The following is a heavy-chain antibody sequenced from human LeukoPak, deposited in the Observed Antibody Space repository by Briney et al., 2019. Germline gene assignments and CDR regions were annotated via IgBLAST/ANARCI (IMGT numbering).Heavy chain of an antibody. V-gene: IGHV4-38-2*01. CDR1: GYSISSGYY. J-gene: IGHJ4*02. D-gene: IGHD6-6*01. CDR2: IYHSGST. CDR3: ARYEAARASGFDY. Sequence: KPSETLSLTCAVSGYSISSGYYWGWIRQPPGKGLEWIGSIYHSGSTCYNPSLKSRVTISVDTSKNQFSLKLSSVTAADTAVYYCARYEAARASGFDYWGQGTLVTASS.